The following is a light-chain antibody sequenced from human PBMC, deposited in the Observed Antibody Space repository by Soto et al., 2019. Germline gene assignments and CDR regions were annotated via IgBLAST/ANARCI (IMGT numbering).Light chain of an antibody. CDR2: KAS. CDR3: QQYNTYPLT. Sequence: DIQMTQSPSTLSASVGDRVTITCRASQSISTWLAWYQQKPGKAPKLPIYKASSLEGGVPSRFGGSGSGTLFNITISSLHPDDFATYYCQQYNTYPLTFGGGTKVDIK. CDR1: QSISTW. V-gene: IGKV1-5*03. J-gene: IGKJ4*01.